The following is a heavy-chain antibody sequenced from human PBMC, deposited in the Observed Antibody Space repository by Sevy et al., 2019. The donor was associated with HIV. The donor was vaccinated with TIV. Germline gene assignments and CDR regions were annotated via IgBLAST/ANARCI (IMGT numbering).Heavy chain of an antibody. Sequence: SETLSLTCAVSGYSISSGYYWGWIRQPPGKGLEWIGSIYHSGSTYYNPSLKSRATISVDTSKDLFSLKLGSVTAADTAVYYCARHLYSRSSGLNVYYFDYWGQGTLVTVSS. J-gene: IGHJ4*02. CDR1: GYSISSGYY. D-gene: IGHD6-6*01. CDR2: IYHSGST. V-gene: IGHV4-38-2*01. CDR3: ARHLYSRSSGLNVYYFDY.